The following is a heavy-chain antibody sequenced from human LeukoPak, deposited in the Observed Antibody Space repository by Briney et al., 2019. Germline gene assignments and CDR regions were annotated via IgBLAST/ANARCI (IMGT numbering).Heavy chain of an antibody. J-gene: IGHJ4*02. V-gene: IGHV3-48*03. D-gene: IGHD7-27*01. Sequence: GGSLRVSPAAPGFSFSSYVKNWVSHVPGKGLEWISYISSSGSTTHYADSVKGRFTISRDNAKNSLSLQMNSLRAEDTAVYYCVRRWGYWGQGTLVTVSS. CDR2: ISSSGSTT. CDR3: VRRWGY. CDR1: GFSFSSYV.